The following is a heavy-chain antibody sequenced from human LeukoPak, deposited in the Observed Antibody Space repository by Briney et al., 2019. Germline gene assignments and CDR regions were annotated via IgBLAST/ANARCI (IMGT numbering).Heavy chain of an antibody. Sequence: GGSLRLSCAASGFTFSSYWMHWVRPVSGKGLVWVPRINSDGSNTRYADSVKGRFTISRDNAKNTLYLQMNSLRAEDTAVYYCARDLELVYYDSSGYDYWGQGTLVIVSS. CDR2: INSDGSNT. J-gene: IGHJ4*02. CDR1: GFTFSSYW. D-gene: IGHD3-22*01. CDR3: ARDLELVYYDSSGYDY. V-gene: IGHV3-74*01.